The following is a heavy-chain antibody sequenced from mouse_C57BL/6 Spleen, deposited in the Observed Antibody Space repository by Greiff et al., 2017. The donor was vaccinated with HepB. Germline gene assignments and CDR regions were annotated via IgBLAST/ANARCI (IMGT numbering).Heavy chain of an antibody. CDR3: ARDGSTMITTYFDV. Sequence: VQRVESGPELVKPGASVKISCKASGYAFSSSWMNWVKQRPGKGLEWIGRIYPGDGDTNYNGKFKGKATLTADKSSSTAYMQLSSLTSEDSAVYFYARDGSTMITTYFDVWGTGTTVTVSS. CDR2: IYPGDGDT. V-gene: IGHV1-82*01. D-gene: IGHD2-4*01. CDR1: GYAFSSSW. J-gene: IGHJ1*03.